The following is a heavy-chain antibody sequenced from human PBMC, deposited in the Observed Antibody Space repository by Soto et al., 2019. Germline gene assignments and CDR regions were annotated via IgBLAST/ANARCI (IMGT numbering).Heavy chain of an antibody. Sequence: GGSLRLSCAASGFTFSSYSMNWVRQAPGKGLEWVSSISSSSSYIYYADSVKGRFTISRDNAKNSLYLQMNSLRAEDTAVYYCARGHSSSWYVGEFDYWGQGTLVTVSS. V-gene: IGHV3-21*01. CDR1: GFTFSSYS. CDR3: ARGHSSSWYVGEFDY. CDR2: ISSSSSYI. D-gene: IGHD6-13*01. J-gene: IGHJ4*02.